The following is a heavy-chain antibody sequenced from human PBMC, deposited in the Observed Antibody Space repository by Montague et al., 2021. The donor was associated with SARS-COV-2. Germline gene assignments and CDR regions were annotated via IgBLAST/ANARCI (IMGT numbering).Heavy chain of an antibody. Sequence: SETLSLTCTVSGGSISTDYWCWIWQPPRRGLERNGYIYYSGSTDSTSSLTSRVTISLYTSKNPFSLKVTFVTAADTAAYYCASGGGYYNNGLDVWGPGTTVTVSS. J-gene: IGHJ6*02. D-gene: IGHD3-22*01. CDR2: IYYSGST. CDR3: ASGGGYYNNGLDV. CDR1: GGSISTDY. V-gene: IGHV4-59*01.